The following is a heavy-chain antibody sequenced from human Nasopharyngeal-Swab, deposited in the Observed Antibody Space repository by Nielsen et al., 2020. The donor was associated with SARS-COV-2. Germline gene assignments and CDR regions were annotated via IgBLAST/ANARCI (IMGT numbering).Heavy chain of an antibody. V-gene: IGHV1-18*01. J-gene: IGHJ4*02. CDR3: ARDVEEWLVVPSLSFDH. CDR2: ISVYNADR. D-gene: IGHD5-18*01. Sequence: ASVKVSCKASGYSFRSYGINWVRQAPGKGREWMGWISVYNADRNYAEKFQGRVSMTTDTSTTTAYMELRSLRSDDTAMYYCARDVEEWLVVPSLSFDHWGQGTLVTVSS. CDR1: GYSFRSYG.